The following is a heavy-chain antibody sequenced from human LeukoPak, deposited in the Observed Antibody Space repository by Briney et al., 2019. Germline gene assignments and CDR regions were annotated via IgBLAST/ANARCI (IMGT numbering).Heavy chain of an antibody. CDR2: FDPEDGET. J-gene: IGHJ5*02. Sequence: ASVKVSCKVSGYTLTELSMHWVRQAPGKGLEWMGGFDPEDGETIYAQKFQGRVTMTEDTSTDTAYVELSSLRSEDTAVYYCATASQDYGGNSELYWFDPWGQGTLVTVSS. CDR3: ATASQDYGGNSELYWFDP. CDR1: GYTLTELS. D-gene: IGHD4-23*01. V-gene: IGHV1-24*01.